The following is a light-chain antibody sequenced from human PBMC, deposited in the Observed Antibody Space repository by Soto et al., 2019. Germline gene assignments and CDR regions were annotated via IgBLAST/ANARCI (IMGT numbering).Light chain of an antibody. CDR1: QGISSA. Sequence: AIQFTDSPSSLSASVGVRVTITCRASQGISSALALYQQKPGKAPKLLIYDASSLESGVPSRFSGSGSGTDFTLTISSLQPEDFATYYCQQFNNYPITFGQGTRLEIK. V-gene: IGKV1D-13*01. CDR3: QQFNNYPIT. J-gene: IGKJ5*01. CDR2: DAS.